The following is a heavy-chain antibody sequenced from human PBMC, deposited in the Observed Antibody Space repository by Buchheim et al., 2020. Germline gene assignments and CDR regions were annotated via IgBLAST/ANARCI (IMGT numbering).Heavy chain of an antibody. CDR2: ISSTSSYI. D-gene: IGHD2-2*01. V-gene: IGHV3-21*01. J-gene: IGHJ4*02. Sequence: EVQLVESGGGLVKPGGSLRLSCAASGFTFNTYTMNWVRQAPGMGLEWVSSISSTSSYIYYADSVKGRFTISRDNAKNSLFLPMNSLRVEDTALYYCERDDFSGAMPAAIDYWGQGTL. CDR1: GFTFNTYT. CDR3: ERDDFSGAMPAAIDY.